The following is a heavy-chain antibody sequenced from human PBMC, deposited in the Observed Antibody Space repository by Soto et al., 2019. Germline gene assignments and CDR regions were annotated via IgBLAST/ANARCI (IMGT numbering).Heavy chain of an antibody. CDR3: ARAHFPDGRSWYMVEY. J-gene: IGHJ4*02. Sequence: GESLKISCKVSGYNFASQWIGCVRQKPGKGLEWMGIIYPSDSATRCRPSFQGQVIISADKSISAAYMKWSSLKASDTAIYYCARAHFPDGRSWYMVEYWGQGTMLTVSS. D-gene: IGHD6-13*01. CDR2: IYPSDSAT. V-gene: IGHV5-51*01. CDR1: GYNFASQW.